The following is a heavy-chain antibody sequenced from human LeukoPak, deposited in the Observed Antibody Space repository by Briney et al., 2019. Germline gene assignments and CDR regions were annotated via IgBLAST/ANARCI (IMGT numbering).Heavy chain of an antibody. V-gene: IGHV5-51*01. J-gene: IGHJ4*02. Sequence: GESLKISCKGSGYSFTNYWIGWVRQMPGKGLGWMGAIYPGDSNTKYNPSLQGRVTISADKSISTAYLQWSSLEASDTAMYYCARGKGYCSADSCYFYDFWGQGTLVTVSS. D-gene: IGHD2-15*01. CDR1: GYSFTNYW. CDR3: ARGKGYCSADSCYFYDF. CDR2: IYPGDSNT.